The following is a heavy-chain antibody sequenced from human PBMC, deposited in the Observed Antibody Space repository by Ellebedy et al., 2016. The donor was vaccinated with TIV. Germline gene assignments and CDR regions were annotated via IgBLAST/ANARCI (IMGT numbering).Heavy chain of an antibody. V-gene: IGHV3-64D*06. CDR2: INNIGDHT. CDR3: VKDRGDIIRDFDY. CDR1: GFTFSHYA. D-gene: IGHD2-21*02. Sequence: GGSLRFSCSASGFTFSHYAMHWVRQAPGKGLEYVSAINNIGDHTYYADSVKGRFTISKDNSKNTLFLQMSSLRPEDTAMYYCVKDRGDIIRDFDYWGQGTLVTVSS. J-gene: IGHJ4*02.